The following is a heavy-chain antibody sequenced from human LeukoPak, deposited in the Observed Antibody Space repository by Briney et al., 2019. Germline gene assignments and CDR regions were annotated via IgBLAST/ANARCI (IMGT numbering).Heavy chain of an antibody. Sequence: GGSLRLSCAASGFTFSSYAMHWVRQAPGKGLEWVAVISYDGSNKYYADSVKGRFTISRDNSKNTLYLQMNSLRAEDTAVYYCAREAVAASFDYWGQGTLVTVSS. J-gene: IGHJ4*02. V-gene: IGHV3-30-3*01. CDR1: GFTFSSYA. D-gene: IGHD6-19*01. CDR3: AREAVAASFDY. CDR2: ISYDGSNK.